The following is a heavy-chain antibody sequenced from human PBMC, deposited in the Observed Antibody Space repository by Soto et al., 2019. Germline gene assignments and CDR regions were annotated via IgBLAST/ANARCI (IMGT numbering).Heavy chain of an antibody. V-gene: IGHV3-11*01. CDR1: GFSLRDYY. D-gene: IGHD3-16*01. Sequence: QVRLVESGGGLVKPEGSLTLSCAASGFSLRDYYMTWIRQASGKGLELLSYINPGGDVIKYVDSVKGRFTISRDNAKNSLYLHMNNLRAEDTAVYYCTRDPRITDFWGQGTLVTVSS. CDR2: INPGGDVI. J-gene: IGHJ4*02. CDR3: TRDPRITDF.